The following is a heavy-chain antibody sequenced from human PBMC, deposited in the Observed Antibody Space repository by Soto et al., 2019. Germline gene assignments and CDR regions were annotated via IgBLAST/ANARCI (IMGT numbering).Heavy chain of an antibody. Sequence: GGSLRLSCAASGFTFSNYAVSWVRQAPGKGLEWVSVIYSGGSAYYADSVKGRFTISRDNSKNTLYLQMNSLRAEDTAVYYCARAAAAGTEDYWGQGTLVTVSS. V-gene: IGHV3-66*01. D-gene: IGHD6-13*01. CDR2: IYSGGSA. J-gene: IGHJ4*02. CDR1: GFTFSNYA. CDR3: ARAAAAGTEDY.